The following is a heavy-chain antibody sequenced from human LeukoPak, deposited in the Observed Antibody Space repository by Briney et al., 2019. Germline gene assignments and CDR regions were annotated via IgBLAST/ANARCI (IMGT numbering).Heavy chain of an antibody. Sequence: SETLSLTCAVSGGSISSDDSSWNWIRQPPGEGLEWIGYISHTAKTYYNPSLKSRVIVSVDTTKNQFSLKLTSVTAADTAVYYCARPSYYDTDYWGQGTLVTVSS. D-gene: IGHD3-16*01. CDR1: GGSISSDDSS. V-gene: IGHV4-30-2*03. J-gene: IGHJ4*02. CDR3: ARPSYYDTDY. CDR2: ISHTAKT.